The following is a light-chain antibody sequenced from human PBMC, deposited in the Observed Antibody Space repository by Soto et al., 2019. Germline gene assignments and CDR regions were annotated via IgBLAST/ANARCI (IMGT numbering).Light chain of an antibody. J-gene: IGKJ2*01. CDR1: QSISIW. CDR2: KAS. Sequence: DIQMTQSPSTLSASVGDRVTITCRASQSISIWLAWYQQKPGKAPKFLVYKASILESGVPSRFSGSGSGTEFALTISSLQPDDFATYYCQQYESLPYTFGQETEVEIK. CDR3: QQYESLPYT. V-gene: IGKV1-5*03.